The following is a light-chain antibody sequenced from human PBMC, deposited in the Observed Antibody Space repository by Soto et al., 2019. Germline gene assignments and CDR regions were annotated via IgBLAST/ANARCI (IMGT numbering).Light chain of an antibody. V-gene: IGKV3-15*01. CDR2: GAS. Sequence: EIVMTQSPATLSVSPGERATLSCRASQSVSSNLAWYQQKPGQAPRLLIYGASTRATGIPARFSGSGSGTEFTLTISRLVPEDFAVYYCQQYGDSPWTFGQGTKVDIK. CDR1: QSVSSN. CDR3: QQYGDSPWT. J-gene: IGKJ1*01.